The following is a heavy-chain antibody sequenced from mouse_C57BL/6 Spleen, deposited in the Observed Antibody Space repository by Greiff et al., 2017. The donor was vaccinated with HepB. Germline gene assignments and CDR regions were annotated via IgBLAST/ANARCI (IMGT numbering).Heavy chain of an antibody. CDR3: ARGGYYGSSSWFAY. J-gene: IGHJ3*01. Sequence: EVKLEESGPELVKPGASVKMSCKASGYTFTDYNMHWVKQSHGKSLEWIGYINPNNGGTSYNQKFKGKATLTVNKSSSTAYMELRSLTSEDSAVYYCARGGYYGSSSWFAYWGQGTLVTVSA. D-gene: IGHD1-1*01. V-gene: IGHV1-22*01. CDR1: GYTFTDYN. CDR2: INPNNGGT.